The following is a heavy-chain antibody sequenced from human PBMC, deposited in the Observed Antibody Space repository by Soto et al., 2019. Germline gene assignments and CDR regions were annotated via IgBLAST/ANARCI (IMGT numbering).Heavy chain of an antibody. D-gene: IGHD2-2*01. CDR2: ISAYNGNT. J-gene: IGHJ3*02. V-gene: IGHV1-18*01. CDR1: GYTFTSYG. CDR3: ARDWVGIVVVPAAINAFDI. Sequence: QVQLVQSGAEVKKPGASVKVSCKASGYTFTSYGIIWVRQAPGQGLEWMGWISAYNGNTNYAQKLQGRVTMTTDTSTSTAYMELRSLRSDDTAVYYCARDWVGIVVVPAAINAFDIWGQGTMVTVSS.